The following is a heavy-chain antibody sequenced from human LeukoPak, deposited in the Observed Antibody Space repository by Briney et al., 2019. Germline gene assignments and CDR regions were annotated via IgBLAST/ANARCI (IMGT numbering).Heavy chain of an antibody. V-gene: IGHV3-23*01. CDR3: ARDLGQYYDTSDNWFDP. CDR2: ISGSGGST. Sequence: GGSLRPSCAASGFTFSSYAMSWVRQAPGKGLEWVSAISGSGGSTYYADSVKGRFTISRDNSKNTLYLQMNSLRAEDTAVYYCARDLGQYYDTSDNWFDPWGQGTLVTVSS. J-gene: IGHJ5*02. CDR1: GFTFSSYA. D-gene: IGHD3-22*01.